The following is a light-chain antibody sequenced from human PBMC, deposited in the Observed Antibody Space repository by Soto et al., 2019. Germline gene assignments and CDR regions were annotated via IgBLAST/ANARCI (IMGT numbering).Light chain of an antibody. CDR2: VAS. V-gene: IGKV1-16*02. CDR3: QQYNSYPWT. Sequence: DIQMTQSPPSLSASVGDRVTITCRASQDISKYLAWFQQKPGKAPKSLIYVASRLQSGVPSEFSGSGSGTDFTLTISSLQPEDFATYYCQQYNSYPWTFGQGTKVEIK. J-gene: IGKJ1*01. CDR1: QDISKY.